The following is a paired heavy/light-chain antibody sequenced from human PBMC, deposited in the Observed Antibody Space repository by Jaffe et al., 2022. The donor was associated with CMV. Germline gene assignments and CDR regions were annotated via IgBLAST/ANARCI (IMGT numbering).Light chain of an antibody. V-gene: IGKV4-1*01. CDR3: QQYYGSPPDT. CDR2: WAS. CDR1: QSVLYSRNNKNY. Sequence: DIVMTQSPDSLAVSLGERATINCKSSQSVLYSRNNKNYLAWYQQKPGQPPKLLIYWASTRESGVPDRFSGSGSGTDFTLTISSLQAEDVAVYYCQQYYGSPPDTFGQGTRLEIK. J-gene: IGKJ5*01.
Heavy chain of an antibody. CDR1: GFTFSSYN. CDR3: ARDPLNSDSSGYYYDS. CDR2: ISSSSSSI. D-gene: IGHD3-22*01. V-gene: IGHV3-21*01. J-gene: IGHJ4*02. Sequence: EVQLVESGGGLVKPGGSLRLSCTASGFTFSSYNMNWVRQAPGKGLEWVSSISSSSSSIYYSDSVRGRFTISRDNAKNSLYLQMNSLRVEDTAVYYCARDPLNSDSSGYYYDSWGQGTLVTVSS.